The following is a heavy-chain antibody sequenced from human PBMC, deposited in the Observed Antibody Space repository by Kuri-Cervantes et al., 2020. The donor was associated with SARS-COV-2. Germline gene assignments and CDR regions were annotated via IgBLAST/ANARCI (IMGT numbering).Heavy chain of an antibody. D-gene: IGHD2-2*01. CDR1: GFTFSNDW. Sequence: GESLKISCAASGFTFSNDWKSWVRQAPGKGLEWVGRIKSKIGGGTTDYAGPVKGRYTISRADSKNTLYLQMTCLKAEDTAVYYSTADPIVVVPGAVVAWGQGTLVTVSS. CDR2: IKSKIGGGTT. V-gene: IGHV3-15*01. J-gene: IGHJ5*02. CDR3: TADPIVVVPGAVVA.